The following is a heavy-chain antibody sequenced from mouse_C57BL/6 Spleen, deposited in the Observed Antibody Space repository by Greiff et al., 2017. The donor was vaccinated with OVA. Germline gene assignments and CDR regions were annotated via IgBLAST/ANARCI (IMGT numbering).Heavy chain of an antibody. CDR2: IYPGNSDT. J-gene: IGHJ2*01. Sequence: EVQLQQSGPLLARPRASVTMSCKTSGYTFTISWMHWVNQRPGQGLEWIGAIYPGNSDTSYNQKFKGKAKLTAVTSASTAYMELSSLTNEDSAVYYCTRKTTEPRGDYFHNWGQGTPLPVSS. D-gene: IGHD3-3*01. CDR3: TRKTTEPRGDYFHN. V-gene: IGHV1-5*01. CDR1: GYTFTISW.